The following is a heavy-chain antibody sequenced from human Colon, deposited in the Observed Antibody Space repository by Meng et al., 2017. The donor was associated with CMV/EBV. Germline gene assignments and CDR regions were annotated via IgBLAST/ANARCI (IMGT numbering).Heavy chain of an antibody. CDR2: ISSNFDYR. J-gene: IGHJ4*02. CDR1: GFLFSGYS. CDR3: ARDDSAAGNAFDI. Sequence: AASGFLFSGYSMNGVRQAPGKGLEWVSSISSNFDYRHYEDSVKGRFTISRDNANNSLFLQMNSLRAEDTAVYYCARDDSAAGNAFDIWGQGTLVTVSS. D-gene: IGHD4-23*01. V-gene: IGHV3-21*01.